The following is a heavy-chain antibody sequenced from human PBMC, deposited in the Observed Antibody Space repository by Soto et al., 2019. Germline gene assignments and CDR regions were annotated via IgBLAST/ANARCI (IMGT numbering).Heavy chain of an antibody. CDR2: IYYSGST. CDR3: ARRASGSYSDY. V-gene: IGHV4-39*01. Sequence: QLQLQESGPGLVKPSDTLSLTCTVSGGSISGSSYYWGWIRQPPGKGLEWIGTIYYSGSTYYNPSLKSRVPISVDRSKNQFSLKLSSVTAADTAVYYCARRASGSYSDYWGQGALVTVSS. J-gene: IGHJ4*02. D-gene: IGHD3-10*01. CDR1: GGSISGSSYY.